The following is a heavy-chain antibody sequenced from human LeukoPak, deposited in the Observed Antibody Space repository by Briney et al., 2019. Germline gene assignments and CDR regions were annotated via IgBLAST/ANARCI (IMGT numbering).Heavy chain of an antibody. J-gene: IGHJ4*02. CDR2: IHYSGST. CDR3: ARRRKVVRAGFDY. CDR1: GGSISSSSYY. Sequence: NPSETLSLTCTVSGGSISSSSYYWGWIRQPPGKGLEWIGSIHYSGSTNYNPSLKSRVTISVDTSKDQFSLKLTSVTAADTGVYYCARRRKVVRAGFDYWGRGTRVIVSS. V-gene: IGHV4-39*07. D-gene: IGHD2-21*01.